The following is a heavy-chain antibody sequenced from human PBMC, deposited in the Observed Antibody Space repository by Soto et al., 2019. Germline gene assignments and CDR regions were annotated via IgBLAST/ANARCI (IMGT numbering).Heavy chain of an antibody. Sequence: TLTLTCTVTGYTTSSSRYYRSRIRQPPGKGLEWIGSIYYSGSTYYNPSLKSRVTISVDTSKNQFSLKLSSVTAADTAVYYCARWGRYSSGWYNFDYWGQGTLVTVSS. V-gene: IGHV4-39*01. CDR1: GYTTSSSRYY. J-gene: IGHJ4*02. D-gene: IGHD6-19*01. CDR2: IYYSGST. CDR3: ARWGRYSSGWYNFDY.